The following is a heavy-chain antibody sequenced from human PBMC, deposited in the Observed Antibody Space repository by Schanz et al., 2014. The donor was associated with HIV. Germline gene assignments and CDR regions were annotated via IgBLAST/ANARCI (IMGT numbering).Heavy chain of an antibody. Sequence: QVQLVQSGAEVKKPGSSVKVSCKASGGSFSNYAISWVRQATGQGLDWMGWIDPNSGGTNYAQKFQARVTMTRDKSISTAYMELTRLRSDDTAVYYCARDDPFDPWGQGTLVTVST. V-gene: IGHV1-2*02. CDR2: IDPNSGGT. J-gene: IGHJ5*02. CDR3: ARDDPFDP. CDR1: GGSFSNYA.